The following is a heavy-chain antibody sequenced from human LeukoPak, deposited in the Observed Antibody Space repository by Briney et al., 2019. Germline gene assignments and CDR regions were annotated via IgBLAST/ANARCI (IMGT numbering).Heavy chain of an antibody. D-gene: IGHD3-22*01. V-gene: IGHV3-23*01. J-gene: IGHJ4*02. CDR1: GFTFSSYA. CDR3: AKDYNRITKIVVVNETDY. CDR2: ISGSGGST. Sequence: GGSLRLSCAASGFTFSSYAMSWVRQAPGKGLEWVSAISGSGGSTYYADSVKGRFTISRDNSKNTLYLQMNSLRAEDTAVYYCAKDYNRITKIVVVNETDYWGQGTLVTVSS.